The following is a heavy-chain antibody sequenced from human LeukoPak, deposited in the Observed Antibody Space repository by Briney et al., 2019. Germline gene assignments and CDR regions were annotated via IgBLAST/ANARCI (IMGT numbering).Heavy chain of an antibody. CDR1: GYTFTSYG. CDR2: ISAYNGNT. D-gene: IGHD3-9*01. Sequence: GASVKVSCKASGYTFTSYGISWVRLAPGPGHEWMGWISAYNGNTKYAQKLQGRVTMTTDTSTSTAYMELRSPRSDDTAVYYCARVMNYDILDWGQGTLVTVSS. V-gene: IGHV1-18*01. CDR3: ARVMNYDILD. J-gene: IGHJ4*02.